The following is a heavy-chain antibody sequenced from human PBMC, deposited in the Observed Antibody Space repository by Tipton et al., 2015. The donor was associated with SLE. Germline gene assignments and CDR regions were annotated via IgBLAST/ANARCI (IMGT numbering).Heavy chain of an antibody. J-gene: IGHJ6*02. CDR2: IYTGGRT. CDR3: ARVGGRSSTYAMDV. D-gene: IGHD6-6*01. Sequence: SLRLSCAASGFTVSSNYMSWVRQAPGKGLEWVSGIYTGGRTYYADSVKGRFTISRDNSKNTLYLQMNSLRAEDTAVYYCARVGGRSSTYAMDVWGQGTTVSVSS. V-gene: IGHV3-66*02. CDR1: GFTVSSNY.